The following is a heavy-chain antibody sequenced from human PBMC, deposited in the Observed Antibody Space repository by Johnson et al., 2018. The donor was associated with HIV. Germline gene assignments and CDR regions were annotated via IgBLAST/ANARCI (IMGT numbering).Heavy chain of an antibody. Sequence: QVQLVESGGGVVQPGGSLRLSCAASGFTFSSYGMHWVRQAPGTGLEWVAFIRYGGSNKYYADSVQGRFTISRDNSKNTLFLQMDSLRADDTAVYYCAREGVSGSYYDAFDLWGQGTMVTVSS. D-gene: IGHD1-26*01. CDR3: AREGVSGSYYDAFDL. J-gene: IGHJ3*01. V-gene: IGHV3-30*02. CDR2: IRYGGSNK. CDR1: GFTFSSYG.